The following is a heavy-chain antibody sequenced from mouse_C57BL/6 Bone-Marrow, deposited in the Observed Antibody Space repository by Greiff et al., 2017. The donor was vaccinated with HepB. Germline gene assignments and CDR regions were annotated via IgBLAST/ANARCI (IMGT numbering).Heavy chain of an antibody. D-gene: IGHD1-1*01. CDR1: GYSFTDYN. V-gene: IGHV1-39*01. Sequence: VQLQQSGPELVKPGASVKISCKASGYSFTDYNMNWVKQSNGKSLEWIGVINPNYGTTSYNQKFKGKATLTVDQSSSTAYMQLNSLTSEDSAVYYCSRGDYYGSSPGIYPMDYWGQGTSVTVSS. J-gene: IGHJ4*01. CDR3: SRGDYYGSSPGIYPMDY. CDR2: INPNYGTT.